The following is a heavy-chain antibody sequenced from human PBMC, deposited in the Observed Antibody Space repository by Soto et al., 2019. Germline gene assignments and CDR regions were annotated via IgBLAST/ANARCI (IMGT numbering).Heavy chain of an antibody. CDR3: ARGVVDTGMVTDYYGMDV. J-gene: IGHJ6*02. CDR1: GCTFSSYA. Sequence: AVKVSSKASGCTFSSYAISWVRQAPGQGLEWMGGIIPIFGTSNYAQKFQGRVTITADESTSTAYMELSSLRSEDTAVYYCARGVVDTGMVTDYYGMDVWGQGTTVTVSS. V-gene: IGHV1-69*13. D-gene: IGHD5-18*01. CDR2: IIPIFGTS.